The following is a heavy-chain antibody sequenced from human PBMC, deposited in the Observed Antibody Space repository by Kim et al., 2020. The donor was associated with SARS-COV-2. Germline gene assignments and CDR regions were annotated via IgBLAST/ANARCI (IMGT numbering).Heavy chain of an antibody. CDR3: ARPLYDYVWGTY. Sequence: RGSLRLSCAASGFTFSSTWMHWVRQAPGGGLVWVSRINSDGTTTNYADSVKGRFFISRDNAKNTLYLQMTSLRAEDTAIYYCARPLYDYVWGTYWGQGTLVTVSS. CDR1: GFTFSSTW. CDR2: INSDGTTT. D-gene: IGHD3-16*01. V-gene: IGHV3-74*01. J-gene: IGHJ4*02.